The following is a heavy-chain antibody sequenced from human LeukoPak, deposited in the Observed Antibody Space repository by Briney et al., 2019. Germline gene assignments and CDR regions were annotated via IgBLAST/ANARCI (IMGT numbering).Heavy chain of an antibody. J-gene: IGHJ3*02. Sequence: SQTLSLTCTVSGGSISSGGYYWSWIRQPPGKGLEWIGYIYYSGSTNYNPSLKSRVTISVDTSKNQFSLKLSSVTAADTAVYYCARSGFTLFQDAFDIWGQGTMVTVSS. V-gene: IGHV4-61*08. CDR2: IYYSGST. CDR3: ARSGFTLFQDAFDI. D-gene: IGHD3-10*01. CDR1: GGSISSGGYY.